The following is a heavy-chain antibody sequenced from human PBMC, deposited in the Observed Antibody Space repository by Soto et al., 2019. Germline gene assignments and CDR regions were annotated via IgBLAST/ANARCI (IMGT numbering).Heavy chain of an antibody. CDR3: ARHNGPLYVGYYYDMDV. CDR2: IYYSGST. V-gene: IGHV4-59*08. J-gene: IGHJ6*02. CDR1: GGSISTYY. D-gene: IGHD3-16*01. Sequence: PSETLSLTCTVSGGSISTYYWGWIRQPPGKGLEWIGYIYYSGSTNYNPSLKSRVTISVDTSKNQFSLKLSSVTAADTAVYYCARHNGPLYVGYYYDMDVWGQGTTVT.